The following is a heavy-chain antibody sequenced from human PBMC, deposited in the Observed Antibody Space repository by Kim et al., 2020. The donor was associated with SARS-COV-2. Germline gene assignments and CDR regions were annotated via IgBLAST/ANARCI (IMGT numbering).Heavy chain of an antibody. CDR2: ISSSSSTI. CDR3: ASHILTGYCKDYYYGMDV. CDR1: GFTFSSYS. D-gene: IGHD3-9*01. Sequence: GGSLRLSCAASGFTFSSYSMNWVRQAPGKGLEWVSYISSSSSTIYYADSVKGRFTISRDNAKNSLYLQMNSLRAEDTAVYYCASHILTGYCKDYYYGMDVGGRGTTVSVSS. V-gene: IGHV3-48*04. J-gene: IGHJ6*02.